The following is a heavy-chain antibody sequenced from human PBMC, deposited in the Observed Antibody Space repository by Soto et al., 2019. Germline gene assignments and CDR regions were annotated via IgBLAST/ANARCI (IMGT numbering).Heavy chain of an antibody. V-gene: IGHV3-23*01. CDR1: GFTFSSYA. J-gene: IGHJ6*02. CDR3: AKDGAPYNWNDVGNEYYYYYGMDV. D-gene: IGHD1-20*01. Sequence: GGSLRLSCAASGFTFSSYAMSWVRQAPGKGLEWVSAISGSGGSTYYADSVKGRFTISRDNSKNTLYLQMNSLRAEDTAVYYCAKDGAPYNWNDVGNEYYYYYGMDVWGQGTTVTVSS. CDR2: ISGSGGST.